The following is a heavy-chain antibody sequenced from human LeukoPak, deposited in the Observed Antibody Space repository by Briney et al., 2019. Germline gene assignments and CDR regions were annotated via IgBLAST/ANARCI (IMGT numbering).Heavy chain of an antibody. V-gene: IGHV4-30-2*02. Sequence: PSQTLSLTCTVSGGSISSGGYYWSWIRQPPGKGLEWIGYIYHSGSTYYNPSLKSRVTISVDTSKNQFSLKLSSVTAADTAVYYCARWSREMLFDYWGQGTLVTVSS. J-gene: IGHJ4*02. D-gene: IGHD2-15*01. CDR1: GGSISSGGYY. CDR3: ARWSREMLFDY. CDR2: IYHSGST.